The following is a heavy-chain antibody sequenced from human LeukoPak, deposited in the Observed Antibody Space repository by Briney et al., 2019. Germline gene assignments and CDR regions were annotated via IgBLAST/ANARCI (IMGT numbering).Heavy chain of an antibody. J-gene: IGHJ5*02. CDR2: ISRSSSYI. D-gene: IGHD3-3*01. CDR3: ARDRDFGVGNWFDP. V-gene: IGHV3-21*01. CDR1: GFTFSDYS. Sequence: GGSLRLSCAASGFTFSDYSMNWVRQAPGKGLEWVSPISRSSSYIYYADSMKGRFTISRDDAKNSLSLQMNSLRAEDTAVYYCARDRDFGVGNWFDPWGQGVLGTVSA.